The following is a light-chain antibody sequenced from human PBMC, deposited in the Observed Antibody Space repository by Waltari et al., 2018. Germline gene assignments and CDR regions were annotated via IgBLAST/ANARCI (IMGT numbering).Light chain of an antibody. J-gene: IGKJ4*01. CDR2: GAS. CDR1: QSLLHSNGNTY. CDR3: VQAIAFPLT. Sequence: DIVMTQTPLSLPITPGEPASISCRSSQSLLHSNGNTYLHWYLQKPGQSPQLLISGASNRASGVPDRFSGSWSGTYFTLKISKVEAEDVGVYYCVQAIAFPLTFGGGTKVEIK. V-gene: IGKV2-40*01.